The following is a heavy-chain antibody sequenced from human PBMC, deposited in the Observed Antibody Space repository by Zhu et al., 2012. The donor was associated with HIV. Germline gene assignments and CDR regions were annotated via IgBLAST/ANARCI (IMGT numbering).Heavy chain of an antibody. CDR3: ARKWGAAFDH. Sequence: QVQLQQWGAGPLKPSETLSLTCAVYGGSFSDSYWNWIRQPPGKGLGWIGEINHSGGTKYNPSLKSRVTILVDTSKNQFSLKLHSVTAADTAVYFCARKWGAAFDHWGQGSLVTVSS. CDR2: INHSGGT. CDR1: GGSFSDSY. D-gene: IGHD1-26*01. J-gene: IGHJ5*02. V-gene: IGHV4-34*01.